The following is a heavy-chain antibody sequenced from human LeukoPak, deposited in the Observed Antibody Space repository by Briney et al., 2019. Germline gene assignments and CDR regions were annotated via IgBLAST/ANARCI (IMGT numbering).Heavy chain of an antibody. J-gene: IGHJ5*02. Sequence: ASVKVSCKASGYAFTGYYMHWVRQAPGQGLEWMGWINPNSGGTNYAQKFQGRVTVTRDTSISTAYMELSRLRSDDTAVYYCARDVAAAGPRGWFDPWGQGTLVTVSS. CDR1: GYAFTGYY. V-gene: IGHV1-2*02. CDR3: ARDVAAAGPRGWFDP. D-gene: IGHD6-13*01. CDR2: INPNSGGT.